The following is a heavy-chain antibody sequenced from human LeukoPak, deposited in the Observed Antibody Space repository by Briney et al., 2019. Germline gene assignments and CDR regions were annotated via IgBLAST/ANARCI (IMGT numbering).Heavy chain of an antibody. CDR1: GYTFTSYA. J-gene: IGHJ4*02. D-gene: IGHD3-10*01. CDR2: INPSGGST. Sequence: GASVKVSCKASGYTFTSYAMNWVRQAPGQGLEWMGIINPSGGSTSYAQKFQGRVTMTRDTSTSTVYMELSSLRSEDTAVYYCARDKYGSGSYSWSKRLDSWGQGTLVTVSS. CDR3: ARDKYGSGSYSWSKRLDS. V-gene: IGHV1-46*01.